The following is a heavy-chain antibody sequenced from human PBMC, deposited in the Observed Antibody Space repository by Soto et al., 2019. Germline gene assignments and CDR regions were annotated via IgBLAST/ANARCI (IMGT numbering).Heavy chain of an antibody. Sequence: QVQLVQSGAEVQKPGSSVKVSCKASGGTFSNYAISWVRQAPGQGLEWMGGIIPIFGTANYAQKFQGRVTITADESTRTAYMELSSLRSEDTAVYYCARDGTLYDSSGYYYLYWGQGTLVTVSS. CDR1: GGTFSNYA. CDR2: IIPIFGTA. V-gene: IGHV1-69*01. CDR3: ARDGTLYDSSGYYYLY. D-gene: IGHD3-22*01. J-gene: IGHJ4*02.